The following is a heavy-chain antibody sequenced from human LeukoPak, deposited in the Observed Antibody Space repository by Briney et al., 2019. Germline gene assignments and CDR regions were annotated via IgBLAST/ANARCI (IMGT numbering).Heavy chain of an antibody. CDR1: GDIVASNSAA. D-gene: IGHD3-22*01. CDR3: SRDYYGTSGYYEDAFHI. J-gene: IGHJ3*02. Sequence: SQTLSLTCAISGDIVASNSAAWNWIRQSPMRGLEWLGKTYYRSKWYTDYALSVKSRMTIKPDTAKNHFSLQLNSVTPEDTAVYYCSRDYYGTSGYYEDAFHIWGQGTMVTVSS. CDR2: TYYRSKWYT. V-gene: IGHV6-1*01.